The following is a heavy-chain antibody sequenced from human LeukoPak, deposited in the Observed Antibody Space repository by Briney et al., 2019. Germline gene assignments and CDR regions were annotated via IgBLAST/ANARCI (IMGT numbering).Heavy chain of an antibody. CDR3: ARDFSSSSSVYYYYYMDV. D-gene: IGHD6-6*01. J-gene: IGHJ6*03. CDR1: GDSISSSSYY. Sequence: SETLSLTCTVSGDSISSSSYYWGWIRQPPGKGLGWLGTIYYRGTTYYNPSLKSRVTISVDTSKNQFSLRLRSVTAADTAVYYCARDFSSSSSVYYYYYMDVWGKGTTVTVSS. V-gene: IGHV4-39*07. CDR2: IYYRGTT.